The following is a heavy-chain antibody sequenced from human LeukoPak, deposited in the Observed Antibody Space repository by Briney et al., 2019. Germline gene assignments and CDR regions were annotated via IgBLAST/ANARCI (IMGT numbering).Heavy chain of an antibody. CDR3: ARKYGGYADY. D-gene: IGHD5-12*01. V-gene: IGHV3-48*02. J-gene: IGHJ4*02. CDR1: GFTFSSYS. CDR2: ISGGSSSV. Sequence: GGSLRHSCSAPGFTFSSYSMTWVRQAPGKGLEWVSHISGGSSSVYYADSVKGRFTISRDNAKNSLYLQMNSLRDEDTAVYYCARKYGGYADYWGQGTLVTVSS.